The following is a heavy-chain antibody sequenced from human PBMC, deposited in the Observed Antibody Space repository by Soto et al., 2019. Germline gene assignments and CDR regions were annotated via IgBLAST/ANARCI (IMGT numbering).Heavy chain of an antibody. CDR2: INAGNGNT. CDR1: GYTFTSYA. CDR3: ARRMATIVYYYYGMDV. J-gene: IGHJ6*02. D-gene: IGHD5-12*01. V-gene: IGHV1-3*01. Sequence: ASVKVSCKASGYTFTSYAMHWVRQAPGQRLEWMGWINAGNGNTKYSQKFQGRATITRDTSASTAYMELSSLRSEDTAVYYCARRMATIVYYYYGMDVWGQGTTVTVSS.